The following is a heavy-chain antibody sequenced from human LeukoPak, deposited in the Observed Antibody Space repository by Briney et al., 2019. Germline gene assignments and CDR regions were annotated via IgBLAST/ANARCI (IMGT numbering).Heavy chain of an antibody. CDR2: ISDSGGST. J-gene: IGHJ4*02. V-gene: IGHV3-23*01. D-gene: IGHD3-22*01. Sequence: GGSLRLSCAVSGITLSNYGMSWVRQAPGKGLEWVAGISDSGGSTNYADSVKGRFTISRDNPKNTLYLQMNSLRAEDTAVYLCAKRGVVIRVILVGFHKEAYYFDSWGQGALVTVSS. CDR3: AKRGVVIRVILVGFHKEAYYFDS. CDR1: GITLSNYG.